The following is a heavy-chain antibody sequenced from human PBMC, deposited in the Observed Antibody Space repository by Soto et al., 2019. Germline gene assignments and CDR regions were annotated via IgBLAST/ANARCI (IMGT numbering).Heavy chain of an antibody. CDR3: ARERPDGSRLDP. CDR1: GGSISSGDYY. V-gene: IGHV4-30-4*01. CDR2: IYYSGST. J-gene: IGHJ5*02. D-gene: IGHD6-13*01. Sequence: QVQLQESGPGLVKPSQTLSLTCTVSGGSISSGDYYWSWIRQPPGKGLEWIGYIYYSGSTYYNPSPKSRVTIPVDTSKNQFSLKLSSVTAADRAVYYCARERPDGSRLDPWGQGTLVTVSS.